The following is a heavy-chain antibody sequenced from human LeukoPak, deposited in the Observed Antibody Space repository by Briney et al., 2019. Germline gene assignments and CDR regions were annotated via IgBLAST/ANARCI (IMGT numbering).Heavy chain of an antibody. CDR3: AKVTGTTNY. CDR2: ISGRDEST. J-gene: IGHJ4*02. V-gene: IGHV3-23*01. CDR1: GLTFSNHA. Sequence: GGSLRLSCAVSGLTFSNHALRWVRQAPGKGLEWVSAISGRDESTYYADSVKGRFTISRDNSKSTLYLQMSSLRAEDTAVYHCAKVTGTTNYWGQGTLVTVCS. D-gene: IGHD1-1*01.